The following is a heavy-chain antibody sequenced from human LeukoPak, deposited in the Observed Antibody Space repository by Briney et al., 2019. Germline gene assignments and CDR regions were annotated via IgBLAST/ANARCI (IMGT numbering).Heavy chain of an antibody. J-gene: IGHJ4*02. CDR3: ARKNRNSGSSNYFDY. D-gene: IGHD1-26*01. CDR2: IYYSGST. CDR1: GGSISSGGYY. Sequence: PSETLSLTCTVSGGSISSGGYYWSWIRQHPGTGLEWIGYIYYSGSTYYNPSLKSRVTISVDTSKNQFSLKLSSVTAADTAVYYCARKNRNSGSSNYFDYWGQGTLVTVSS. V-gene: IGHV4-31*03.